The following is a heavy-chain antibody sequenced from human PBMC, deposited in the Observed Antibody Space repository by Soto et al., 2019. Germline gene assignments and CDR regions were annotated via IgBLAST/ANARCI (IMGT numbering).Heavy chain of an antibody. V-gene: IGHV2-5*01. CDR2: IYWNDDK. D-gene: IGHD3-10*01. Sequence: QITLEESGLTLVRPTQTLTLTCTFSGFSLNTDGVGVVWIRQPPGKALEWLALIYWNDDKRFSPSLQSRLTITKDTAKNRVVLTMTNMNPGDTGTYYCARAFGEYGPNWFDPWGPGTRVTVSS. CDR3: ARAFGEYGPNWFDP. CDR1: GFSLNTDGVG. J-gene: IGHJ5*02.